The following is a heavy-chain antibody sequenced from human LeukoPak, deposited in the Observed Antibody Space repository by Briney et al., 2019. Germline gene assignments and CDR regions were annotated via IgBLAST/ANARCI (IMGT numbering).Heavy chain of an antibody. CDR3: ARTREMVYAPDY. CDR1: CYFNSSGYY. D-gene: IGHD2-8*01. Sequence: SETLSLTCTLSCYFNSSGYYLGWIRQPPGKGLGWIASIYHRWSTYYNPSLKSRVTISVDTSKNQFSLKVSSVTDADTAVYYCARTREMVYAPDYWGQGTLVSGSS. CDR2: IYHRWST. J-gene: IGHJ4*02. V-gene: IGHV4-38-2*02.